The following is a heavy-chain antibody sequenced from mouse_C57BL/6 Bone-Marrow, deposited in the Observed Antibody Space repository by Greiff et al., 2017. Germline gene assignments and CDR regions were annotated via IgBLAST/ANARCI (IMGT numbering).Heavy chain of an antibody. D-gene: IGHD1-1*01. CDR2: FYPGSGSI. CDR1: GYTFTEYT. J-gene: IGHJ4*01. CDR3: ARHEEDYGSRRAYAMDC. V-gene: IGHV1-62-2*01. Sequence: QVHVKQSGAELVKPGASVKLSCKASGYTFTEYTIHWVKQRSGQGLEWIGWFYPGSGSIKYNEKFKDKATLTADKSSCTVYMELSRLTSEDSAVYVCARHEEDYGSRRAYAMDCWGQGTSVTVSS.